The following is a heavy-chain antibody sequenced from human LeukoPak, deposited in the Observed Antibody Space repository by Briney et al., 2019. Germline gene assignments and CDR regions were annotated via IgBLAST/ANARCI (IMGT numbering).Heavy chain of an antibody. J-gene: IGHJ4*02. CDR2: IYYSGST. CDR3: ACSGWLIDY. Sequence: SETLSLTCIVSGGSISSSSYYWGWIRQPPGKGLEWTGSIYYSGSTYYNPSLKSRVTISVDTSKNQFSLKLSSVTAADTAVYYCACSGWLIDYWGQGTLVTVSS. CDR1: GGSISSSSYY. V-gene: IGHV4-39*07. D-gene: IGHD6-19*01.